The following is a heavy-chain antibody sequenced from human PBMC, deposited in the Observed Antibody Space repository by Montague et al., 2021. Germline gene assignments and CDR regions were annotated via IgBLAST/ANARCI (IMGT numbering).Heavy chain of an antibody. D-gene: IGHD3-10*01. CDR2: MFYGGAT. CDR3: AKQDYFVSGTSYKGFDP. J-gene: IGHJ5*02. Sequence: SDTLSLTCTVSSGSIFHAHWSWVRQPPGKGLEWLGSMFYGGATSNNPSLKSRVTMSIDTSTNQFSLKPSFVTAADTAVYYCAKQDYFVSGTSYKGFDPWGQGILVTGSS. V-gene: IGHV4-59*08. CDR1: SGSIFHAH.